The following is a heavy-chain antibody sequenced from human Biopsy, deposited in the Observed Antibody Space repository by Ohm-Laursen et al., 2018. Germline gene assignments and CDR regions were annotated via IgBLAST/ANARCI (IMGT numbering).Heavy chain of an antibody. CDR1: GFTFSSSW. CDR2: FNSDGTDT. D-gene: IGHD3-22*01. J-gene: IGHJ1*01. V-gene: IGHV3-74*01. CDR3: VRTFRNYDFLDS. Sequence: GSLRLSCAASGFTFSSSWMHWVRQAPGKGLEWVSRFNSDGTDTTYADSVKGRFTISRDSAKNSLYLHMNSLRLDDTALYYCVRTFRNYDFLDSWGQGTLVTVSS.